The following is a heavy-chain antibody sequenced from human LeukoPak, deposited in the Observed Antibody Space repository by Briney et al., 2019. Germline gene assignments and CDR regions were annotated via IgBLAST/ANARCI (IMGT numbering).Heavy chain of an antibody. CDR2: ISGSGDST. V-gene: IGHV3-23*01. Sequence: GGSLRLSCAASGFTFSNYAMSWVRRAPGRGLEWVSSISGSGDSTYYADSVKGRFTISRDNSKNTLYLQMNSLRADDTAVYYCAKGTGSGWYDAFDFWGQGTMVTISS. D-gene: IGHD6-19*01. CDR1: GFTFSNYA. J-gene: IGHJ3*01. CDR3: AKGTGSGWYDAFDF.